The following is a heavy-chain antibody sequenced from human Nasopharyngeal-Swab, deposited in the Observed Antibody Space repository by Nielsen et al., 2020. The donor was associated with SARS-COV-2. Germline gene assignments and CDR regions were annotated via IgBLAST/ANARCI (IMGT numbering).Heavy chain of an antibody. CDR3: ARDPGPADYDFWSGYPGGMDV. CDR2: ISSSSSYI. CDR1: GFTFSSYS. Sequence: GESLKISCAAFGFTFSSYSMNWVRQAPGKGLEWVSSISSSSSYIYYADSVKGRFTISRDNAKNSLYLQMNSLRAEDTAVYYCARDPGPADYDFWSGYPGGMDVWGQGTTVTVS. D-gene: IGHD3-3*01. J-gene: IGHJ6*02. V-gene: IGHV3-21*01.